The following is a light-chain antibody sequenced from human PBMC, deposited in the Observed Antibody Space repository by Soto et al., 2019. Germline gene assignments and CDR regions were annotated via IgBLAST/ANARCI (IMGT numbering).Light chain of an antibody. CDR3: AAWDDSLNGVV. CDR2: ANA. CDR1: TSNIGGNT. V-gene: IGLV1-44*01. Sequence: QLVLTQPPSASGTPGQRVSISCSGSTSNIGGNTVNWYQQLPGSAPKLLIYANAQRPSGVPDRFSGSKSGTSASLGISGLQSEDEADYYCAAWDDSLNGVVFGGGTKVTVL. J-gene: IGLJ2*01.